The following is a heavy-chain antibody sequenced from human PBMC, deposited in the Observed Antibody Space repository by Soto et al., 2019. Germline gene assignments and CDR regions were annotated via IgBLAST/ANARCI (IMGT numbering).Heavy chain of an antibody. Sequence: QAQLVQSGAEMKKPGASVKVSCKATGYTFSAYTMNWVRQAPGQSLEWMGWINAGSGNTKYSQNFQGRVSITRDTSAITVYMELTGLTSEDTSVYYCARGSDTLGPRANDALDIWGQGTIVTVSS. J-gene: IGHJ3*02. CDR3: ARGSDTLGPRANDALDI. V-gene: IGHV1-3*01. D-gene: IGHD3-3*02. CDR2: INAGSGNT. CDR1: GYTFSAYT.